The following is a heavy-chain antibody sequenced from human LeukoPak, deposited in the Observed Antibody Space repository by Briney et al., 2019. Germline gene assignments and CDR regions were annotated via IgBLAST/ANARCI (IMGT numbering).Heavy chain of an antibody. V-gene: IGHV3-48*01. D-gene: IGHD6-13*01. Sequence: QTGGSLRLSCAASGFTFSSHSMNWVRQAPGKGLEWVSYISSSSSTIYYADSVKGRFTISRDNAKNSLYLQMNSLRAEDTAVYYCARGPLSAAGLNFDYWGQGTLVTVSS. CDR2: ISSSSSTI. CDR1: GFTFSSHS. J-gene: IGHJ4*02. CDR3: ARGPLSAAGLNFDY.